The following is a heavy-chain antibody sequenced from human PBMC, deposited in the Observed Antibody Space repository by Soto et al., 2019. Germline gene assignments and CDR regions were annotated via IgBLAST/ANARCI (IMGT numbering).Heavy chain of an antibody. Sequence: GASVKVSCKASGNSFTTYYMHWVRQAPGQGLEWMGIINPSGGRTTYAQKFQGRVTMTRDTSTSTFHMELSSLTSEDTAVYYCASLSHYDSSGYYEYWGQGTLVTFTS. CDR1: GNSFTTYY. D-gene: IGHD3-22*01. V-gene: IGHV1-46*01. CDR2: INPSGGRT. CDR3: ASLSHYDSSGYYEY. J-gene: IGHJ4*02.